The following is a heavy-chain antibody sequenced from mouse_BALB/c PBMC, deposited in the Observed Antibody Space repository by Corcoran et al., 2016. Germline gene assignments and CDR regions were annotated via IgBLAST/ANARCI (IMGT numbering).Heavy chain of an antibody. CDR3: ANWDWYYDV. D-gene: IGHD4-1*01. CDR1: GFNIKDTY. Sequence: EVQLQQSGAVLVKPGAPVKLSCTASGFNIKDTYMHWVRQRTEQGLEWIGRIDPANGNTKYDPKFQGKATITADKSSNTAYLQLSSLTSEDTAVYYCANWDWYYDVWGAGTTVTVSS. J-gene: IGHJ1*01. V-gene: IGHV14-3*02. CDR2: IDPANGNT.